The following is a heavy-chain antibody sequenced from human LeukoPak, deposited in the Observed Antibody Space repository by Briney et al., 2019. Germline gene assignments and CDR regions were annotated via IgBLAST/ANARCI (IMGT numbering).Heavy chain of an antibody. CDR3: ARARQTVLLWFGELLD. D-gene: IGHD3-10*01. J-gene: IGHJ4*02. CDR2: IYYSGST. V-gene: IGHV4-30-4*01. CDR1: GGSISSGDYY. Sequence: SETLSLTCTVSGGSISSGDYYWSWIRQPPGKGLEWIGYIYYSGSTYYSPSLKSRVTISVDTSKNQFSLKLSSVTAADTAVYYCARARQTVLLWFGELLDWGQGTLVTVSS.